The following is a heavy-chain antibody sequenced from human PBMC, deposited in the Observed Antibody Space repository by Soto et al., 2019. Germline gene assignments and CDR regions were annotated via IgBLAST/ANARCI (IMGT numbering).Heavy chain of an antibody. CDR3: AREGGKDAFDI. V-gene: IGHV4-59*01. Sequence: SETLSLTCTVSGGSISSYYWSWSRQPPGKGLEWIGYIYYSGSTNYNPSLKSRVTISVDTSKNQFSLKLSSVTAADTAVYYCAREGGKDAFDIWGQGTMVTVSS. CDR2: IYYSGST. J-gene: IGHJ3*02. CDR1: GGSISSYY.